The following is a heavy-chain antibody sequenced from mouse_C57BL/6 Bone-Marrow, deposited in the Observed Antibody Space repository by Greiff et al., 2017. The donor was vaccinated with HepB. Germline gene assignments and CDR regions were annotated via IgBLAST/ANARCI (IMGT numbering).Heavy chain of an antibody. D-gene: IGHD2-3*01. J-gene: IGHJ4*01. CDR1: GFTFSSYG. CDR3: ARQRKLYDGTLYAMDY. V-gene: IGHV5-6*01. CDR2: ISSGGSYT. Sequence: EVQGVESGGDLVKPGGSLKLSCAASGFTFSSYGMSWVRQTPDKRLAWVATISSGGSYTYYPDSVKGRFTISRDNAKNTLYLQMSSLKSEDTAMYYCARQRKLYDGTLYAMDYWGQGTSVTVSS.